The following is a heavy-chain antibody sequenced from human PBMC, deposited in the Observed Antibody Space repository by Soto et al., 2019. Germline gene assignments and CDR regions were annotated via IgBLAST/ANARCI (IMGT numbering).Heavy chain of an antibody. V-gene: IGHV1-69*12. D-gene: IGHD5-12*01. CDR1: GGTFSNYP. J-gene: IGHJ2*01. CDR3: ARGNHRWLQLWYFDL. Sequence: QVQLVQSGAEVTKPGSSVKVSCKASGGTFSNYPISWVRQAPGQGLEWMGGIIPIFGTVNYAQKFQGRVTITADEYTSTAYMELSSLRSEDTAVYYCARGNHRWLQLWYFDLWGRGTLVTVSS. CDR2: IIPIFGTV.